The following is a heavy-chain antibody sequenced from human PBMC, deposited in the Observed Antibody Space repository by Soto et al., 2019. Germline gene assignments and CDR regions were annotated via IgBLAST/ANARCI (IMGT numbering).Heavy chain of an antibody. CDR3: ARTTGHGNSWHFDF. CDR1: GFSLNASSVG. D-gene: IGHD4-17*01. J-gene: IGHJ4*02. CDR2: IYWDDDK. V-gene: IGHV2-5*02. Sequence: QITLKQAGPALLKPTQTLTLTCAVFGFSLNASSVGVGWIRQSPGKALEWLGLIYWDDDKYYSPSLNNRPTINRDTSRNQVVLTLTSMDPVDTATYHCARTTGHGNSWHFDFWCQGTLVTVSS.